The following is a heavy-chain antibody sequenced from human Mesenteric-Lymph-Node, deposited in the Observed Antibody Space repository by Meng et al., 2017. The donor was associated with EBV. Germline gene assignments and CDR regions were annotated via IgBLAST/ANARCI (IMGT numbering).Heavy chain of an antibody. Sequence: QVELVGIGVGVAQPGRSLRLSCEVSGFTFSVYGMHWVRQAPGKGLEWVGVILSDGRDKYSTDSVKGRFTISRDNSKNMLFLQMNNLTPEDTAVYYCAKRSGATETVDNWGQGTLVTVSS. D-gene: IGHD1-26*01. CDR2: ILSDGRDK. V-gene: IGHV3-30*18. CDR3: AKRSGATETVDN. J-gene: IGHJ4*02. CDR1: GFTFSVYG.